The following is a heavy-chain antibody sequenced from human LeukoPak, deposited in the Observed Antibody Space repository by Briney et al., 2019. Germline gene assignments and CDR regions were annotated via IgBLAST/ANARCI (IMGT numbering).Heavy chain of an antibody. CDR2: ISAYNGNT. V-gene: IGHV1-18*01. CDR3: ARVPIDYGDHHLYY. J-gene: IGHJ4*02. Sequence: ASVKVSCKASGYTFTSYGISWVRQAPGQGLEWMGWISAYNGNTNYAQKLQGRVTMTTDTSTSTAYMELRSLRSDDTAVYYCARVPIDYGDHHLYYWGQGTLVTVSS. D-gene: IGHD4-17*01. CDR1: GYTFTSYG.